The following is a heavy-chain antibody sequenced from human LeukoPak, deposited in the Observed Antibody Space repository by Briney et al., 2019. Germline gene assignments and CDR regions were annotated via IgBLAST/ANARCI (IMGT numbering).Heavy chain of an antibody. J-gene: IGHJ4*02. CDR1: GFTFSSYS. Sequence: GGSLRLSCATSGFTFSSYSMNWVRQAPGKGLEWVSYISSSSSPIYYADSVKGRFTISRDNAKNSLYLQMNSLRAEDTAVYYCARQTSPHDYWGQGTLVTVSS. CDR2: ISSSSSPI. V-gene: IGHV3-48*04. CDR3: ARQTSPHDY.